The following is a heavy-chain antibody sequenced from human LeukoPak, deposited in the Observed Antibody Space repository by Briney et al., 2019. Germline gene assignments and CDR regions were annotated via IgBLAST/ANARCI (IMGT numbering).Heavy chain of an antibody. CDR2: IYYSGST. D-gene: IGHD6-13*01. J-gene: IGHJ2*01. CDR3: ARVYYSSSYDYWYFDL. Sequence: PSETLSLTCTVSGGSIRNYYWSWIRQPPGKGLEWIGYIYYSGSTNYNPSLKSRVTISVDTSKNQFSLRLSSVTAADTAVYYCARVYYSSSYDYWYFDLWGRGTLVTVSS. V-gene: IGHV4-59*01. CDR1: GGSIRNYY.